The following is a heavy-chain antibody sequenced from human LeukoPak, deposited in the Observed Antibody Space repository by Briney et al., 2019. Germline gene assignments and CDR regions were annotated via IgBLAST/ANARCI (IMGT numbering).Heavy chain of an antibody. V-gene: IGHV4-30-4*08. CDR3: ARGFLEWLPIDY. D-gene: IGHD3-3*01. CDR2: ICYSGST. J-gene: IGHJ4*02. Sequence: PSETLSLTCSVSGGSISSGDYYWSWLRQPPGKGLEWIGYICYSGSTYYNPSLKSRITISVDTSKIQFSLKLSSVTAADAAVYYCARGFLEWLPIDYWGQGTLVTVSS. CDR1: GGSISSGDYY.